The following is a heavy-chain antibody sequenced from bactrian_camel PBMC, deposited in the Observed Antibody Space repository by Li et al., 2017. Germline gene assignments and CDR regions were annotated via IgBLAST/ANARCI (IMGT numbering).Heavy chain of an antibody. D-gene: IGHD4*01. CDR1: GFTFSSYY. CDR2: IYSDDSNR. J-gene: IGHJ7*01. Sequence: HVQLVESGGGLVQPGGSLRLSCTASGFTFSSYYMSWVRQAPGKGLEWVSSIYSDDSNRYYADSVKGRFTISQDNVKNTVYLQMNSLKSEDTGVYYCAVRLPTTPAYGPSWGEEGEARDCRINDVYGMHFWGKGTQVTVS. V-gene: IGHV3-2*01.